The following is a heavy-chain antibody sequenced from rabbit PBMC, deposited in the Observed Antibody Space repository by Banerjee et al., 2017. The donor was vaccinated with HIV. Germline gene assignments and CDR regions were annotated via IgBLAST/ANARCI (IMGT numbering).Heavy chain of an antibody. Sequence: AKGRFTISKTSSTTVTLQMTSLTAADTATYFCAREGANSAGFYLWGQGTLVTVS. J-gene: IGHJ4*01. CDR3: AREGANSAGFYL. V-gene: IGHV1S40*01. D-gene: IGHD7-1*01.